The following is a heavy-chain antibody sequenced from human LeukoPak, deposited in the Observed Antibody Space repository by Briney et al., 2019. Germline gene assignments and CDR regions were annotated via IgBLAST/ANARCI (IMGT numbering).Heavy chain of an antibody. D-gene: IGHD3-22*01. Sequence: GGSLRLSCAASGFTFSDFYMSWIRQAPGKGLEWVSYISSSGSTIYYADSVKGRFTISRDNAKNSLYLQVNSLRADDTAVYYCASTADPYYYDSSGYYEILGYAMDVWGQGTTVTVSS. CDR2: ISSSGSTI. V-gene: IGHV3-11*01. J-gene: IGHJ6*02. CDR3: ASTADPYYYDSSGYYEILGYAMDV. CDR1: GFTFSDFY.